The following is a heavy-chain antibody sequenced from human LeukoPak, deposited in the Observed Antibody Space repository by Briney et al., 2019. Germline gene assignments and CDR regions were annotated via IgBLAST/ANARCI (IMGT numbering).Heavy chain of an antibody. J-gene: IGHJ5*02. V-gene: IGHV1-2*06. CDR2: INPNSGGT. CDR1: GYTFTGYY. Sequence: ASVKVSCKASGYTFTGYYMHWVRQAPGQGLEWMGRINPNSGGTNYAQKFQGRVTMTRDTSISTAYMELSSLRSEDTAVYYCARDQRDGMAYASWFDPWGQGTLVTVSS. CDR3: ARDQRDGMAYASWFDP. D-gene: IGHD2-8*01.